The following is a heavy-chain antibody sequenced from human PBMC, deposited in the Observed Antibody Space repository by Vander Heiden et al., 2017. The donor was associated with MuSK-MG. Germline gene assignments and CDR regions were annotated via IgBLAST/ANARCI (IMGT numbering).Heavy chain of an antibody. Sequence: QVQLVEAGGGVVQPVRSLRLSCAASGLTFSGYARHWVRQAPGKGLEWVAVISYDGSNKYYADSVKGRFTISRDNSKNTLYLQMNSLRAEDTAVYYCARARRVVVIAMPFDYWGQGTLVTVSS. CDR1: GLTFSGYA. V-gene: IGHV3-30-3*01. CDR2: ISYDGSNK. D-gene: IGHD2-21*01. CDR3: ARARRVVVIAMPFDY. J-gene: IGHJ4*02.